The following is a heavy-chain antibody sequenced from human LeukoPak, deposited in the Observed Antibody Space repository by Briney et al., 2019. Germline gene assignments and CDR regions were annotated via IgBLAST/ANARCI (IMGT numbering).Heavy chain of an antibody. Sequence: AASVKVSCKTSGYRFITFGISWVRQAPGQGLEWMGGIIPIFGTANYAQKFQGRVTITTDESTSTAYMELSSLRSEDTAVYYCARFLVGRGYFDYWGQGTLVTVSS. V-gene: IGHV1-69*05. CDR1: GYRFITFG. D-gene: IGHD3-3*01. J-gene: IGHJ4*02. CDR2: IIPIFGTA. CDR3: ARFLVGRGYFDY.